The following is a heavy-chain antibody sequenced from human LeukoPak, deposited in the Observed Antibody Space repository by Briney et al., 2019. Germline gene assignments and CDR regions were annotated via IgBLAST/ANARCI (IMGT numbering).Heavy chain of an antibody. CDR2: IKQDGSGK. J-gene: IGHJ5*02. D-gene: IGHD6-13*01. CDR1: GFTFSSYW. CDR3: AREGEQQLGWFDP. Sequence: PGGSLRLSCAASGFTFSSYWMSWVRQAPGKGLEWVANIKQDGSGKYYVDSVKGRFTISRDNAKNSLYLQMNSLRAEDTAVYYCAREGEQQLGWFDPWGQGTLVTVSS. V-gene: IGHV3-7*03.